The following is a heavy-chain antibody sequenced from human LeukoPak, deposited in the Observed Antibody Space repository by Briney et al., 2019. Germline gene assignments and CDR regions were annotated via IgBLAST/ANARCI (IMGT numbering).Heavy chain of an antibody. D-gene: IGHD3-10*01. CDR3: ARHLVGSSMDV. CDR1: GGSISSYY. CDR2: IYYSGST. J-gene: IGHJ6*03. V-gene: IGHV4-59*08. Sequence: SETLSLTCTVSGGSISSYYWSWIRQPPGKGLEWIGDIYYSGSTTYNPSLKSRVPISVATSKNQFSLKLSSVTAAATAVYYCARHLVGSSMDVWGKGTTVTVSS.